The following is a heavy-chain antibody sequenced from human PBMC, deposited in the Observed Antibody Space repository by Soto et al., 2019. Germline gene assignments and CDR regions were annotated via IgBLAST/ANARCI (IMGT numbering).Heavy chain of an antibody. CDR2: IIPMYGTV. Sequence: QVQLVQSGAEVKKPGSSVKVSCKASGGTFSSYVISWVRQAPGQGPEWMGGIIPMYGTVNYAQKFQDRVTIIADTSTSTAYMELSSLRSEDTAVYYCARDLGGRSGGSCRYNWFDPWGQGTLVTVSS. J-gene: IGHJ5*02. D-gene: IGHD2-15*01. V-gene: IGHV1-69*06. CDR3: ARDLGGRSGGSCRYNWFDP. CDR1: GGTFSSYV.